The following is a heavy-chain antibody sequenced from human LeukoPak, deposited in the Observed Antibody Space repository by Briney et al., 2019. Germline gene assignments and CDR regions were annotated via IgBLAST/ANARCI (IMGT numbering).Heavy chain of an antibody. CDR2: TWYDGSNK. CDR1: GFTFSSYG. J-gene: IGHJ4*02. CDR3: ARETPRRGETRDGYR. V-gene: IGHV3-33*01. D-gene: IGHD5-24*01. Sequence: PGRSLRLSCAASGFTFSSYGMHWVRQAPGKGLEWVAVTWYDGSNKYYADSVKGRFTISRDNSKNTLYLQMNSLRAEDTAVYYCARETPRRGETRDGYRWGQGTVVTVSS.